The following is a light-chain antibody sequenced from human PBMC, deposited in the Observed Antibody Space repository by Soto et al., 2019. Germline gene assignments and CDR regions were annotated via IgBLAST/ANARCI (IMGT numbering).Light chain of an antibody. J-gene: IGKJ4*01. CDR2: DAS. Sequence: EIVLTQSPATLSLSPGERATLSCRASQSVSSYLAWYQQKPGQAPRLLIYDASNRATGIPARFSGSGSGTDFTLTISSLEPEDFAAYYCQQRSNWLFGGGTKVDIK. CDR3: QQRSNWL. V-gene: IGKV3-11*01. CDR1: QSVSSY.